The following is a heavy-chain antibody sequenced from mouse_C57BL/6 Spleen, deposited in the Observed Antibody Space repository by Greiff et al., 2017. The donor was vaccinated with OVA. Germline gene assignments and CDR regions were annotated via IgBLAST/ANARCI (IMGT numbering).Heavy chain of an antibody. J-gene: IGHJ1*03. Sequence: EVKLVESGPGMVKPSQSLSLTCTVTGYSITSGYDWHWIRHFPGNKLEWMGYISYSGSTNYNPSLKSRISITHDTSKNHFFLKLNSVTTEDTATYYCAGGFYYGSSSWYFDVWGTGTTVTVSS. CDR2: ISYSGST. CDR3: AGGFYYGSSSWYFDV. V-gene: IGHV3-1*01. CDR1: GYSITSGYD. D-gene: IGHD1-1*01.